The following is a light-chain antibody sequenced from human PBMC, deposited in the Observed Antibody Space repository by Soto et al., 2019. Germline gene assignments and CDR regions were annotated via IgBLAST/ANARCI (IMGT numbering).Light chain of an antibody. CDR3: QQYNDWPQT. CDR1: QSVSSN. Sequence: EIVLTQPPGPLPLSPGERATLSCRASQSVSSNLAWYQQIPGQAPRLLIYGASTRATGIPARFSGSGSGTEFTLAINSLQSEDFAAYCQQYNDWPQTFGLGTKV. V-gene: IGKV3-15*01. J-gene: IGKJ1*01. CDR2: GAS.